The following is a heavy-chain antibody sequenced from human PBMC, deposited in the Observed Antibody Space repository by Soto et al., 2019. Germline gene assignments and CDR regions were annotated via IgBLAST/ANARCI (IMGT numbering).Heavy chain of an antibody. V-gene: IGHV3-23*01. CDR1: VFTFSSYA. CDR3: AKSSPGYSYGFRY. Sequence: QPGGSLRLSCGASVFTFSSYAMSWVRQAPGKGLEWVSAISGSGGSTYYADSVKGRFTISRDNSKNTLYLQMNSLRAEDTAVYYCAKSSPGYSYGFRYWGQGTLVTVSS. CDR2: ISGSGGST. D-gene: IGHD5-18*01. J-gene: IGHJ1*01.